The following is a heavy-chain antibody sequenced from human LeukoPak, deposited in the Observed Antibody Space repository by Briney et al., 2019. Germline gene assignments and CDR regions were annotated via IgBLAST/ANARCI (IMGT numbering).Heavy chain of an antibody. CDR1: GGSISSGGYC. J-gene: IGHJ6*02. CDR3: ARDRITMVRARSFYGMDA. CDR2: MYYSGST. Sequence: AQTLSLTCTVSGGSISSGGYCSGWIRQHPGKGLEWIGYMYYSGSTYYNPSIKSRVPITVDTSKNQFSLKLSSVTAADTAVYYCARDRITMVRARSFYGMDAWGHGTTVTASS. D-gene: IGHD3-10*01. V-gene: IGHV4-31*03.